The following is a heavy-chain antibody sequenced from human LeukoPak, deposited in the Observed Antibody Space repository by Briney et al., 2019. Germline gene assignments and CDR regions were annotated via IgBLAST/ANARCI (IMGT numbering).Heavy chain of an antibody. CDR3: AKGAGGFSYYNWFDP. Sequence: SETLSLTCAVYGGSFSGYYWSWIRQPPGKGLEWIGEINHSGSTNYNPSLKSRVTISVDTSKNQFSLKLASVTAADTAIYYCAKGAGGFSYYNWFDPWGQATLVTVSS. CDR2: INHSGST. CDR1: GGSFSGYY. D-gene: IGHD5-18*01. V-gene: IGHV4-34*01. J-gene: IGHJ5*02.